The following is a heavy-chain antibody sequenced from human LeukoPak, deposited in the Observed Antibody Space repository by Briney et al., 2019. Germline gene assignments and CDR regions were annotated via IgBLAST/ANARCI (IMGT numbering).Heavy chain of an antibody. Sequence: PGGSLRLSCAASGFTFRSYAMHWARQAPGKGPEWVAFTSKDEKNKFYADSVKGRFTVSRDNSKNTLYLQMNSLRVDDTAMYYCARAFSYGPEPFDYWGQGSLVTASS. V-gene: IGHV3-30*03. D-gene: IGHD5-18*01. CDR2: TSKDEKNK. J-gene: IGHJ4*02. CDR1: GFTFRSYA. CDR3: ARAFSYGPEPFDY.